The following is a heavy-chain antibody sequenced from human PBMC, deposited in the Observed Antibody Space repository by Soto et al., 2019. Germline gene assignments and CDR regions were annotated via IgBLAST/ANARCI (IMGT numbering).Heavy chain of an antibody. D-gene: IGHD2-2*01. Sequence: ASVKVSCKASGGTFSSYAISWVRQAPGQGLEWMGGIIPIFGTANYAQKFQGRVTITADESTSTAYMELSSLRSEDTAVYYCARDLNGPQPLDYWGQGTLVTVSS. J-gene: IGHJ4*02. CDR1: GGTFSSYA. CDR2: IIPIFGTA. V-gene: IGHV1-69*13. CDR3: ARDLNGPQPLDY.